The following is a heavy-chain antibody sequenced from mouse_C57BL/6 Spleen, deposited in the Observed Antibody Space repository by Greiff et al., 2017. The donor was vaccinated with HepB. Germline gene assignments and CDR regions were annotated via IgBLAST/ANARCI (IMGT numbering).Heavy chain of an antibody. J-gene: IGHJ3*01. D-gene: IGHD1-1*01. V-gene: IGHV5-9*01. Sequence: EVMLVESGGGLVKPGGSLKLSCAASGFTFSSYTMSWVRQTPEKRLEWVATISGGGGNTYYPDSVKGRFTISRDNAKNTLYLQMSSLRSEDTALYYCARQGVYYGSSWFAYWGQGTLVTVSA. CDR3: ARQGVYYGSSWFAY. CDR1: GFTFSSYT. CDR2: ISGGGGNT.